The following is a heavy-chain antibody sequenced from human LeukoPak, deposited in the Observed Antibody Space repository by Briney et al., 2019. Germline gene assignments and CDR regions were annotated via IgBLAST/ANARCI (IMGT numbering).Heavy chain of an antibody. Sequence: GGSLRLSCAASGFTFRSYWMTWVRQYPGKGLEWVANIKQDGSETYYADSVKGRFTISRDNAKRSLYLQMNSLRAEDTAVYYCARDFLGADAFDIWGQGTMVTVSS. J-gene: IGHJ3*02. V-gene: IGHV3-7*01. CDR1: GFTFRSYW. CDR3: ARDFLGADAFDI. CDR2: IKQDGSET. D-gene: IGHD2/OR15-2a*01.